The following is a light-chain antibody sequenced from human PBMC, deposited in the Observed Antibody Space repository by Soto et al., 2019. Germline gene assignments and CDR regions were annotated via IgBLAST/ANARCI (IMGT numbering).Light chain of an antibody. CDR3: QQYGSSPLT. CDR1: QSVSSSY. Sequence: EIVLTQSPGTLSLSPGERATLSCRASQSVSSSYLAWYQQKPGQAPRLLIYGASSRATGIPDRFSGSGSGTDFTLTISRLEPGDFAVYYCQQYGSSPLTFXPGTKVDIK. V-gene: IGKV3-20*01. CDR2: GAS. J-gene: IGKJ3*01.